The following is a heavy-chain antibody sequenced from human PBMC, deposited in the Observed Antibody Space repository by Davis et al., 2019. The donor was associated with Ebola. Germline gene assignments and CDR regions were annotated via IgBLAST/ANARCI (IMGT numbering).Heavy chain of an antibody. CDR1: GFTFSSYG. D-gene: IGHD3-22*01. J-gene: IGHJ2*01. CDR2: ISYDGSNE. Sequence: GESLKISCAASGFTFSSYGMHWVRQAPGKGLEWVAVISYDGSNENYVDSVKGRFTISRHNSKNTLYLQINSLRAEDTAVYYCARGYYDSTGNRYFDFWGRGTLVTVSS. V-gene: IGHV3-30*03. CDR3: ARGYYDSTGNRYFDF.